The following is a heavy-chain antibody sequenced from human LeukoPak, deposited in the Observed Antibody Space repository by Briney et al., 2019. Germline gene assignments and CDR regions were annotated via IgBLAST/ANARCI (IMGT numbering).Heavy chain of an antibody. V-gene: IGHV3-23*01. D-gene: IGHD6-19*01. CDR3: ARGLAVATSYFDC. J-gene: IGHJ4*02. CDR2: ISAGGGST. Sequence: PGGSLRLSCAASGFIFSSYPISWVRQAPGKGLEWVSTISAGGGSTYYADFVKGRFTFSTDNSKNTLYLQMNSLKAEDTAVYYCARGLAVATSYFDCWGQGTLVTVSS. CDR1: GFIFSSYP.